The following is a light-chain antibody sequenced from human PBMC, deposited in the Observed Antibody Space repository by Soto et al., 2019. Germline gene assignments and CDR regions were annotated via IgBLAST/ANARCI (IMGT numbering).Light chain of an antibody. CDR3: QQHRSYPVT. Sequence: DIHMTQSPSTLSATVGDRVSISCRASQGIAIWLSWYQQKPGKAPNLIIYDAYNLKSGVTSRFSGSGSGTEFTLTISSLQPEDFASYYCQQHRSYPVTFGEGTKVDIK. J-gene: IGKJ4*01. CDR1: QGIAIW. CDR2: DAY. V-gene: IGKV1-5*01.